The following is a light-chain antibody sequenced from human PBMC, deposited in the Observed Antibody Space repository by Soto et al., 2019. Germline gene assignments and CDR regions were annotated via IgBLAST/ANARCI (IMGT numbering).Light chain of an antibody. J-gene: IGKJ1*01. V-gene: IGKV2-28*01. CDR1: QSLLHSNGYNY. CDR2: LGS. CDR3: MQAQQIPRT. Sequence: DIVMTQSPLSPPVTPGEPASISFRSSQSLLHSNGYNYLDWYLQRPGQSPQLLIPLGSKRASGVSDRFSGSGSGTRFTLRISRVEAEDVGFYYCMQAQQIPRTFGQGTKVDIK.